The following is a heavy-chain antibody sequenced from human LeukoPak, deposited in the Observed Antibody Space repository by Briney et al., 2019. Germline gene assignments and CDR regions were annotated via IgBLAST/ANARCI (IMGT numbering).Heavy chain of an antibody. CDR2: IYYSGST. CDR1: GGSISSGGYY. J-gene: IGHJ4*02. CDR3: ARQSRGLLVGIFDY. D-gene: IGHD2-21*01. Sequence: SETLSLTCTVPGGSISSGGYYWSWIRQHPGKGLEWIGYIYYSGSTYYNPSLKSRVTISVDTSKNQFSLKLSSVTAADTAVYYCARQSRGLLVGIFDYWGQGTLVTVSS. V-gene: IGHV4-31*03.